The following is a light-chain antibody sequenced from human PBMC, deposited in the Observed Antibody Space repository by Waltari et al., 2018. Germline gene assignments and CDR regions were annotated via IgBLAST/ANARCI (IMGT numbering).Light chain of an antibody. CDR2: VAS. V-gene: IGKV1-8*01. Sequence: AIRITQSPSSLSASTGDRVTITCRASQGISNFLAWYQQKPGTAPKLLIYVASTLQSGVPSRFSGSGSGTDFTLTISCLQSEDFATYYCQQYDTYPWTFGQGTKVEIK. CDR3: QQYDTYPWT. J-gene: IGKJ1*01. CDR1: QGISNF.